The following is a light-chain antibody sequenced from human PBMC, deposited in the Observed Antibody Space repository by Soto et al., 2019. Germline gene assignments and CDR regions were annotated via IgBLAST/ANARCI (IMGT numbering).Light chain of an antibody. Sequence: DIQLTQSPSLLSASVGDRVTITCRASQGLNSYFAGYQKKAGKAPQLLIYATSTLQTGVPSRFSGSGSGTEFTLTINSVQPEDVATYYCQRLNSNLLFSFGPGTTVDLK. J-gene: IGKJ3*01. CDR3: QRLNSNLLFS. V-gene: IGKV1-9*01. CDR2: ATS. CDR1: QGLNSY.